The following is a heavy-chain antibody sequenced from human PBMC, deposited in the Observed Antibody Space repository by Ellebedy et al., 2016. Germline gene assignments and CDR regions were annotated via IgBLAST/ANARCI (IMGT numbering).Heavy chain of an antibody. CDR1: GGSISSYSYY. V-gene: IGHV4-39*07. J-gene: IGHJ4*02. Sequence: SETLSLTCNVSGGSISSYSYYWGWIRQPPGKGLEWVGSIYNSGSTDYNPSLKSRVTISVDTSKNQFSLKLSSVTAADTAVYYCAESSVGFGFDYWGQGTLVTVSS. CDR3: AESSVGFGFDY. CDR2: IYNSGST. D-gene: IGHD3-10*01.